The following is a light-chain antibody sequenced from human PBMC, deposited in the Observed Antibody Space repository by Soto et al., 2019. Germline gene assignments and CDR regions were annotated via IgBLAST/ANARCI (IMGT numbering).Light chain of an antibody. CDR3: SSYTSSSTLV. Sequence: QSALTQPASVSGSPGQSITISCTGTSSDVGGYNYVYLYQQHPGKAPKLMIYEVSNRHSGVSNRFSGSKSGNTASLTISGLQAEDEADYYCSSYTSSSTLVFGTGTKLTVL. J-gene: IGLJ1*01. CDR1: SSDVGGYNY. V-gene: IGLV2-14*01. CDR2: EVS.